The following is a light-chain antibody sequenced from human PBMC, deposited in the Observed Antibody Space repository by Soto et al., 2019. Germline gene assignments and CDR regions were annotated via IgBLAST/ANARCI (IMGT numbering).Light chain of an antibody. V-gene: IGKV3-20*01. Sequence: LTQSPGTLSLSPGEGATLSCRTSQRVDSNFVAWYQQKPGQAPRLLIYGASTRATGIPDRFSGSGFGTDFTLTITRLEPEDFAVYYCQQYGSSLWTFGLGTKVDIK. CDR1: QRVDSNF. CDR2: GAS. J-gene: IGKJ1*01. CDR3: QQYGSSLWT.